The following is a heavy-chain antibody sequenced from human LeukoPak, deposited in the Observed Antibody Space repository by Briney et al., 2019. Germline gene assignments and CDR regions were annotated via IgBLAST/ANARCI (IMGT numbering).Heavy chain of an antibody. V-gene: IGHV4-59*08. J-gene: IGHJ4*02. CDR2: IYYSGST. Sequence: SETLSLTCTVSGGSISSYYWSWIRQPPGKGLEWVGYIYYSGSTNYNPSLKSRVTISVDTSKNQISLKLSSVTAADTAVYYCAIFTQYEAGSYFNPRVDYWGQGTLVTVSS. D-gene: IGHD3-10*01. CDR3: AIFTQYEAGSYFNPRVDY. CDR1: GGSISSYY.